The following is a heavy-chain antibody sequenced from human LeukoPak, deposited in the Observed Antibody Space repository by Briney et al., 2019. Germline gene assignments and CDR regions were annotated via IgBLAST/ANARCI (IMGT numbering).Heavy chain of an antibody. V-gene: IGHV1-8*01. CDR2: MNPNSGNT. Sequence: ASVKVSCKASGYTFTSYDINWVRQATGQGLEWMGWMNPNSGNTGYAQKFQGRVTMTRNTSISTAYMELSSLRSEDTAVYYCERAMARRPSYYSSYYGTDVWGTGTTVTVSS. CDR3: ERAMARRPSYYSSYYGTDV. D-gene: IGHD5-24*01. CDR1: GYTFTSYD. J-gene: IGHJ6*04.